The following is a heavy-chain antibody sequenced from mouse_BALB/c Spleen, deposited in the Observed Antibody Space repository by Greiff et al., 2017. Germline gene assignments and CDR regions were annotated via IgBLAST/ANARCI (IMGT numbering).Heavy chain of an antibody. CDR1: GYSITSDYA. CDR3: ARGRIYYDSLYAMDY. D-gene: IGHD2-4*01. CDR2: ISYSGST. J-gene: IGHJ4*01. V-gene: IGHV3-2*02. Sequence: DVKLQESGPGLVKPSQSLSLTCTVTGYSITSDYAWNWIRQFPGNKLEWMGYISYSGSTSYNPSLKSRISITRDTSKNQFFLQLNSVTTEDTATYYCARGRIYYDSLYAMDYWGQGTSVTVSS.